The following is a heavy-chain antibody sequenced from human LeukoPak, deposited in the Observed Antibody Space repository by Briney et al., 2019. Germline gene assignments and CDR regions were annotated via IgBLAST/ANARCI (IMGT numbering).Heavy chain of an antibody. CDR1: GCTFSSYV. CDR3: VDGGFGRSASSTDY. Sequence: GAAVKVSCKASGCTFSSYVFSWVRPAPGQGLESLGEIIPYFATTNYATKFQGRLTITADESSSTAFMELRNLRSDDTAIYYCVDGGFGRSASSTDYWGQGTLMTVSS. J-gene: IGHJ4*02. CDR2: IIPYFATT. V-gene: IGHV1-69*13. D-gene: IGHD3-3*01.